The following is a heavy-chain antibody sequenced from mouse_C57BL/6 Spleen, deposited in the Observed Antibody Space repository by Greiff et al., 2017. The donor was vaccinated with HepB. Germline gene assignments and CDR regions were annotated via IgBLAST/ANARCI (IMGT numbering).Heavy chain of an antibody. CDR1: GYAFTNYL. V-gene: IGHV1-54*01. J-gene: IGHJ1*03. CDR2: INPGSGGT. Sequence: VQLQQSGAELVRPGTSVKVSCKASGYAFTNYLIEWVKQRPGQGLEWIGVINPGSGGTNYNEKFKGKATLTADKSSSTAYMQLSSLTSEDSAVYLCARYYGSSYWYFDVWGTGTTVTVSS. D-gene: IGHD1-1*01. CDR3: ARYYGSSYWYFDV.